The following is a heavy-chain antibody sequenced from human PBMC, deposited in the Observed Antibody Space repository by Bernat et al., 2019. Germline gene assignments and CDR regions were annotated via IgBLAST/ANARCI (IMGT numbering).Heavy chain of an antibody. CDR1: GFTFNTYW. V-gene: IGHV3-74*01. CDR2: INSDGSTT. Sequence: EVQLVESGGGLVQPGGSLRLSCAASGFTFNTYWMHWVRQAPGKGLVWVSRINSDGSTTSYADSVKGRFTISRDNAKNTLYLQMNSLRVEDTAVYYCARGLRPSSTVTTGYWGQGTLVTVSS. D-gene: IGHD4-17*01. J-gene: IGHJ4*02. CDR3: ARGLRPSSTVTTGY.